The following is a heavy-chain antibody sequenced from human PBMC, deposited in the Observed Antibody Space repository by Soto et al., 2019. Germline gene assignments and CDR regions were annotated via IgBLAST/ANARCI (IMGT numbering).Heavy chain of an antibody. CDR3: ARDSGDSSGYYFYYYYGMDV. CDR1: GGTFISYA. Sequence: SGKVSCKASGGTFISYAISWLLQAPVEGLELMGGIIPIFGTANYAQKFQGRVTITADESTSTAYMELSSLRSEDTAVYYCARDSGDSSGYYFYYYYGMDVWGRGTTVTVSS. D-gene: IGHD3-22*01. V-gene: IGHV1-69*13. CDR2: IIPIFGTA. J-gene: IGHJ6*02.